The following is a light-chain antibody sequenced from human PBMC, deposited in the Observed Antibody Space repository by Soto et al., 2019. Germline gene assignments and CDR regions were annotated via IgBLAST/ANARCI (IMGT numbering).Light chain of an antibody. CDR2: WAS. Sequence: DIVMTQSPDSLAVSLGERATINCKSSQSVLYRTNNNNYLAWFQQRPGQPPKLLIYWASTRESGVPDRFSASGSGTDFTLTISSLQAEDVAVYYCQQYYSSPRTFGQGTKVDIK. J-gene: IGKJ1*01. CDR3: QQYYSSPRT. V-gene: IGKV4-1*01. CDR1: QSVLYRTNNNNY.